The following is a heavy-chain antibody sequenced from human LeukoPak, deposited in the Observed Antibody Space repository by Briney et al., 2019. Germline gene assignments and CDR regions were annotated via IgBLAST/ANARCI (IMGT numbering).Heavy chain of an antibody. Sequence: PGGSLRLSCAASGFTFSDYYMSWIRQAPGKGLEWVSYISSSGSTIYYADSVKGRFTISRDNAKNSLYLQMNSLRAEDTAVYYCARSKNLGYCSSTSCYPYFDYWGQGTLVTVSS. V-gene: IGHV3-11*04. CDR1: GFTFSDYY. CDR2: ISSSGSTI. D-gene: IGHD2-2*01. CDR3: ARSKNLGYCSSTSCYPYFDY. J-gene: IGHJ4*02.